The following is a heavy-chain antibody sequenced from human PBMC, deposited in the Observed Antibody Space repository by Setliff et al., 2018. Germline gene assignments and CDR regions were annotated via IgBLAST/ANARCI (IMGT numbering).Heavy chain of an antibody. CDR3: ARLWISYESNTYFYPKYFDF. D-gene: IGHD3-22*01. CDR1: GGSISSSNW. CDR2: IYYGGST. V-gene: IGHV4-4*02. J-gene: IGHJ4*02. Sequence: PSETLSLTCAVSGGSISSSNWWSWVRQPPGKGLEWIGSIYYGGSTNYNPSLNSRVAISVDTSENQFSLRLNSVTAADTAVYYCARLWISYESNTYFYPKYFDFWGQGTLVTVSS.